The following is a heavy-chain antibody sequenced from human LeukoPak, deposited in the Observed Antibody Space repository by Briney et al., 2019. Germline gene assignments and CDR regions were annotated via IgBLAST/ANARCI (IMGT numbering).Heavy chain of an antibody. CDR3: ARAHRLEPRRPYFDY. V-gene: IGHV4-34*01. Sequence: SETLSLTCAVYGGSFSGYYWSWIRQPPGKGLEWIGEINHSGSTNYNPSLKSRVTISVDTSKNQFSLKLSSVTAADTAVYYCARAHRLEPRRPYFDYWGQGTLVTVSS. CDR2: INHSGST. CDR1: GGSFSGYY. D-gene: IGHD1-1*01. J-gene: IGHJ4*02.